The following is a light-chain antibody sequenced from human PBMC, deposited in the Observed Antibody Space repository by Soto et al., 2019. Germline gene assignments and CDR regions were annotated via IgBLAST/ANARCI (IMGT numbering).Light chain of an antibody. V-gene: IGLV2-14*01. CDR1: NSDVGAYNY. J-gene: IGLJ2*01. CDR2: EVT. Sequence: QSALTQTASVSGSPGQSITISCTGTNSDVGAYNYVSWYQQAPGKAPKLLIFEVTNRPSGISHRFSASKSGSTASLTISGLQAEDEGDYYCSSYTNSHTVVFGVGTKLTVL. CDR3: SSYTNSHTVV.